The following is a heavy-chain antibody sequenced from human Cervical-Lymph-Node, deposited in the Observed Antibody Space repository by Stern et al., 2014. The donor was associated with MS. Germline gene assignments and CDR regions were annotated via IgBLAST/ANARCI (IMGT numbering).Heavy chain of an antibody. CDR2: IWYDGSNK. V-gene: IGHV3-33*01. CDR1: GFTFSSYG. J-gene: IGHJ4*02. CDR3: ASHHSSSWYGADY. Sequence: VQLLESGGGVVQPGRSLRLSCAASGFTFSSYGMHWVRQAPGKGLEWVAVIWYDGSNKYYADSVKGRFTISRDNSKNTLYLQMNSLRAEDTAVYYCASHHSSSWYGADYWGQGTLVTVSS. D-gene: IGHD6-13*01.